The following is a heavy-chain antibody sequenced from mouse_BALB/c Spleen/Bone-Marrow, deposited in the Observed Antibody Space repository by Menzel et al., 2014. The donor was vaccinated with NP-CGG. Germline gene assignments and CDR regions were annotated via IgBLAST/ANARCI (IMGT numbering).Heavy chain of an antibody. CDR2: IWAGGST. J-gene: IGHJ2*01. D-gene: IGHD2-10*02. CDR1: GFSLTSYG. V-gene: IGHV2-9*02. Sequence: VKLVESGPGLVAPSQSLSITCTVSGFSLTSYGAHWVRQPPGKGLEWLGVIWAGGSTNYNSALMSRLSISKDNSKSQVFLKMNSLQTDDAAMYYCARGGEYGNYFFDYWGQGTTLTVST. CDR3: ARGGEYGNYFFDY.